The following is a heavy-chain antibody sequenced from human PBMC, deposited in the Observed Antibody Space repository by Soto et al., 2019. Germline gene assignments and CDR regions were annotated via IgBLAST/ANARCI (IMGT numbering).Heavy chain of an antibody. V-gene: IGHV1-18*01. CDR3: ARGGTYSSSWYGWFNP. D-gene: IGHD6-13*01. CDR2: ISAYNGNT. CDR1: GYTFTSYG. Sequence: GASVKVSCKASGYTFTSYGISWVRQAPGQGLEWMGWISAYNGNTNYAQKLQGRVTMTTDTSTSTAYMGLRSLRSDDTAVYYCARGGTYSSSWYGWFNPWGQGTLVTAPQ. J-gene: IGHJ5*02.